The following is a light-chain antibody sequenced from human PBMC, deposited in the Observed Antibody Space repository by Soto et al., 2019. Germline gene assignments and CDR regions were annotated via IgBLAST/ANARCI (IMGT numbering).Light chain of an antibody. CDR1: FSDIGSNS. Sequence: QSVLTQPPSASGAPGQRVTISCSGTFSDIGSNSVNWYQQLPGTAPQLVIYSNIERPSGVPDRFSGSKSGTSASLAISGLQSEDEADYYCSTWDDSLSAPVFGGGTKLT. J-gene: IGLJ3*02. CDR3: STWDDSLSAPV. V-gene: IGLV1-44*01. CDR2: SNI.